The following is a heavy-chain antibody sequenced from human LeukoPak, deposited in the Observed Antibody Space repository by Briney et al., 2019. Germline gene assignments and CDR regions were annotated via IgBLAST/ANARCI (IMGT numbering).Heavy chain of an antibody. J-gene: IGHJ6*02. Sequence: SETLSLTCTVSGGSISSYYWSWIRQPPGKGLEWIGYIYYSGSTNYSPSLKSRLTISVDTSKNQFSLKLSSVTAADTAVYYCASTYYYDSSGYYTPPRYYYGMDVWGQGTTVTVSS. V-gene: IGHV4-59*12. CDR2: IYYSGST. CDR1: GGSISSYY. D-gene: IGHD3-22*01. CDR3: ASTYYYDSSGYYTPPRYYYGMDV.